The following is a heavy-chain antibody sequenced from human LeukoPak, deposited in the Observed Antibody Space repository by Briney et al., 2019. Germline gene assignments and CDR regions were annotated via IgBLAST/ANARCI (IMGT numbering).Heavy chain of an antibody. J-gene: IGHJ4*02. CDR2: ISSSSSTI. Sequence: PGGSLRLSCAASGFTFSSYSMNWVRQAPGKGLGWVSYISSSSSTIFYADSVKGRFTISRDNAKNSLYLQMGSLRDEDTAVYYCARRYSGYDYEDFWGQGTLVTVSS. CDR3: ARRYSGYDYEDF. CDR1: GFTFSSYS. D-gene: IGHD5-12*01. V-gene: IGHV3-48*02.